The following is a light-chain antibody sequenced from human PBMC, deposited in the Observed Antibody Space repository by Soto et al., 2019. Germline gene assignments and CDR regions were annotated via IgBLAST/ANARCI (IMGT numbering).Light chain of an antibody. CDR3: SSYRTSSTAVV. CDR1: SSDVGDYNN. Sequence: QSALTQPASVSRSPGQSITISCTGTSSDVGDYNNVSWYQQHPGKAPRLMLYDVSERPSGVSNRFSGSKSGNTASLSISGLHTEDEAQYYCSSYRTSSTAVVFGGGTKLTVL. J-gene: IGLJ2*01. V-gene: IGLV2-14*01. CDR2: DVS.